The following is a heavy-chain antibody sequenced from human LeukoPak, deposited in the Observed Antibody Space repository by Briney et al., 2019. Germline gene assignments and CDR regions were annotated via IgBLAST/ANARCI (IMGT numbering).Heavy chain of an antibody. D-gene: IGHD2-15*01. Sequence: GGSLRLSCAASGFTFATYAMSWVRQAPGKGLEWVSVISWNSGSIGYADSVKGRFTISRDNAKNSLYLQMNSLRAEDTALYYCASYCSGGSCYGYVGAFDIWGQGTMVTVSS. CDR2: ISWNSGSI. J-gene: IGHJ3*02. V-gene: IGHV3-9*01. CDR1: GFTFATYA. CDR3: ASYCSGGSCYGYVGAFDI.